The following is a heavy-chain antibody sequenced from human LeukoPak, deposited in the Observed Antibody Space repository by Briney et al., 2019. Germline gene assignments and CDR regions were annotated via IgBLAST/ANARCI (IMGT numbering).Heavy chain of an antibody. CDR1: GGSFSGYY. D-gene: IGHD6-13*01. V-gene: IGHV4-34*01. Sequence: SETLSLTCAVYGGSFSGYYWSWIRQPPGKGLEWIGEINHSGSTNYNPSLKSRVTISVDTSKNQFSLKLSSVTAADTAVYYCARGGRVSSSWFEYFQHWGQGTLATVSS. CDR3: ARGGRVSSSWFEYFQH. J-gene: IGHJ1*01. CDR2: INHSGST.